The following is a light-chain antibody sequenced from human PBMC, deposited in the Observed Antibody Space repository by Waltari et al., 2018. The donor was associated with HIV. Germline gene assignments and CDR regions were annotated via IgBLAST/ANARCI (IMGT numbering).Light chain of an antibody. Sequence: QSALTQPASVSGSPGQSITISCTGTSSDIGGYNLVSWYQQHPGKVPKLIIYEVSNRPSGVSSRFSGSKSGNTASLTISGLQAEDEADYYCSSYTSSSPYVFGTGTKVTVL. CDR2: EVS. V-gene: IGLV2-14*01. CDR1: SSDIGGYNL. CDR3: SSYTSSSPYV. J-gene: IGLJ1*01.